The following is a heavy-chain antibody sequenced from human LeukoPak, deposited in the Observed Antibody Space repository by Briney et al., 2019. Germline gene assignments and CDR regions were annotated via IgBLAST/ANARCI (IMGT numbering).Heavy chain of an antibody. V-gene: IGHV1-2*02. Sequence: ASVKVSCKASGYTFTGYYMHWVRQAPGQGLDWMGWINPNSGGTNYAQKFQGRVTMTRDTSISTAYMELSRLRSDDTAVYYCARDGGGYFGPNHDYWGQGTLVTVSS. CDR2: INPNSGGT. CDR3: ARDGGGYFGPNHDY. CDR1: GYTFTGYY. J-gene: IGHJ4*02. D-gene: IGHD5-18*01.